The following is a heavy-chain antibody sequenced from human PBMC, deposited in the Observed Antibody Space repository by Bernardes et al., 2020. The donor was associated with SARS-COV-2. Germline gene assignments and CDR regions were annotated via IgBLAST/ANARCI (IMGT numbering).Heavy chain of an antibody. V-gene: IGHV3-74*01. CDR1: GFSFNTFW. CDR3: TRDPSGTSPA. CDR2: IDSDGSRT. J-gene: IGHJ5*02. D-gene: IGHD1-1*01. Sequence: GGSLRLSRAASGFSFNTFWMDWVRQVPGKGLAWVSPIDSDGSRTNYADSVKGRFTIFRDNAKNTLYLQMNSLRVEDTAVYYCTRDPSGTSPAWGQGTLVTVSS.